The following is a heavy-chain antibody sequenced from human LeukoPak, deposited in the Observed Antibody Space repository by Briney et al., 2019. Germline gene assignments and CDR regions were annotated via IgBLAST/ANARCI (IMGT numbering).Heavy chain of an antibody. CDR3: AKAVDGTGWYVFDY. Sequence: PGGSLRLSCAASRFILSSYAMSWVRQAPGKGLEWVSAINGSGGNTYYADAVSGRFTISRDNSKNTLYLQMSSLRGDDTAIYYCAKAVDGTGWYVFDYWGQGTLVTVSS. V-gene: IGHV3-23*01. CDR2: INGSGGNT. D-gene: IGHD6-19*01. J-gene: IGHJ4*02. CDR1: RFILSSYA.